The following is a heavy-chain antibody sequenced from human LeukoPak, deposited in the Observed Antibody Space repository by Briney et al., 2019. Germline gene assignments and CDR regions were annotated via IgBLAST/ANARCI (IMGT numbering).Heavy chain of an antibody. CDR2: IYTSGST. D-gene: IGHD6-6*01. J-gene: IGHJ4*02. V-gene: IGHV4-61*02. CDR3: AREVSG. CDR1: GGSISSGSYY. Sequence: KTSETLSLTCTVSGGSISSGSYYWSWIRQPAGKGLEWIGRIYTSGSTNYNPSLKSRVTISVDTSKNQFSLKLSSVTAADTAVYYRAREVSGWGQGTLVTVSS.